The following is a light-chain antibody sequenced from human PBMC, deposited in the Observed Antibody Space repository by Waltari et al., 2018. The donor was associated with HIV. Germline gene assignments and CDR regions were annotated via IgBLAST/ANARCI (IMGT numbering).Light chain of an antibody. CDR3: CSSVGNRTSFV. CDR2: EGT. CDR1: SIDAGSNSL. Sequence: QSALPHPASVSGSPGQPIIIPCTPTSIDAGSNSLAPWFQHHPGKAPKLIIYEGTNRPSGVSDRFSGSKSGGTASLSISALQAEDEADYYCCSSVGNRTSFVFGSGTRVTVL. J-gene: IGLJ1*01. V-gene: IGLV2-23*01.